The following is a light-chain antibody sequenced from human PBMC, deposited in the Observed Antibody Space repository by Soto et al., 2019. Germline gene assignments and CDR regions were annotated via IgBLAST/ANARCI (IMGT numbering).Light chain of an antibody. CDR1: QSISNF. J-gene: IGKJ1*01. V-gene: IGKV1-39*01. CDR2: DVF. Sequence: DLQMTQSPSSLSASVGDRVTITCRASQSISNFLNWYQQKPGKAPKVLIYDVFSLQSGVPSRFSGSGSGTDFTLTISSLQTEDSATYYCQQSYTVPWTFGQGTKVEIK. CDR3: QQSYTVPWT.